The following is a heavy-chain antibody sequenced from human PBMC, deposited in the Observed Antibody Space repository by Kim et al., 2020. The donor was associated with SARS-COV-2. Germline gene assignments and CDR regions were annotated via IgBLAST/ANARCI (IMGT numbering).Heavy chain of an antibody. D-gene: IGHD2-15*01. CDR3: TDHSHYYSNAMDV. Sequence: GGSLRLSCTASEFTFSSYWMTWVRQAPGKGLEWVANIKPDGSVKYYVDSVKGRFTISRDNAKNSLYLQMNSLRVEDTAVYYCTDHSHYYSNAMDVWGQGTTVVVSS. CDR2: IKPDGSVK. V-gene: IGHV3-7*01. J-gene: IGHJ6*02. CDR1: EFTFSSYW.